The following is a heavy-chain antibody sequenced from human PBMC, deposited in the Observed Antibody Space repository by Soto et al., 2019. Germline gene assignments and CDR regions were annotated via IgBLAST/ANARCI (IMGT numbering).Heavy chain of an antibody. CDR1: GGSISPSY. V-gene: IGHV4-59*01. Sequence: QVRLQESVPGLVQPSVTLYLTCTVSGGSISPSYWNWVRPPPGKRPEWIVCIYYTGNTHYNPSLKSRGTITRATSKNHFARELTSVTAADTAMYVCAAGLDHNKVGYWGQGTLVTGSS. CDR3: AAGLDHNKVGY. D-gene: IGHD2-2*03. CDR2: IYYTGNT. J-gene: IGHJ4*02.